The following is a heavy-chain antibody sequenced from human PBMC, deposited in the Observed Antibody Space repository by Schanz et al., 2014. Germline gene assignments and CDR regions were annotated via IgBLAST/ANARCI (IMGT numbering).Heavy chain of an antibody. V-gene: IGHV4-59*08. CDR3: ARLNYDSSGYPYYYGMDV. CDR2: IHYSGST. CDR1: GGSIRNYY. Sequence: QVQLQESGPGLVKPSETLSLTCSVSGGSIRNYYWNWIRQPPGKGVEWIGYIHYSGSTNYNPSLESRVPMSVDPSKNQFSLKLSSVPAADTAVYYCARLNYDSSGYPYYYGMDVWGQGTTVTVSS. J-gene: IGHJ6*02. D-gene: IGHD3-22*01.